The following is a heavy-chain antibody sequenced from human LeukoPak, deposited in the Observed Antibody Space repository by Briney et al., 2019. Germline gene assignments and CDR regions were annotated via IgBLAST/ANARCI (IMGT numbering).Heavy chain of an antibody. J-gene: IGHJ3*02. CDR2: ISYDGSNK. CDR3: ARDSTWAAFDI. Sequence: SGGSLRLSCAASGFTFSSYAMHWVRQAPGKGLEWVAVISYDGSNKYYADSVKGRFTISRDNSKNTLYLQMNSLRAEDTAAYYCARDSTWAAFDIWGQGTMVTVSS. CDR1: GFTFSSYA. D-gene: IGHD3-16*01. V-gene: IGHV3-30-3*01.